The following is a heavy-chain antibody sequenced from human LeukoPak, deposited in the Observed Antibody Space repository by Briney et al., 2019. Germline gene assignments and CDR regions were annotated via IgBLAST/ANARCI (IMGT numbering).Heavy chain of an antibody. Sequence: SETLSLTCTVSGGSINNYYWNWIRQPAGKGLEWIGRIYTNGGASYNPSLKSRVTISIDASKNQFSLKLSSVTAADTAVYYCAREPPGYWGQGILVTVSS. CDR1: GGSINNYY. CDR2: IYTNGGA. V-gene: IGHV4-4*07. CDR3: AREPPGY. J-gene: IGHJ4*02.